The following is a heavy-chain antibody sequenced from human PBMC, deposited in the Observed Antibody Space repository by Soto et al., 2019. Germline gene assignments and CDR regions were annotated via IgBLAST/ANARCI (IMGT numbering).Heavy chain of an antibody. D-gene: IGHD4-4*01. CDR1: GDSISSVDHY. CDR2: IYHSGST. V-gene: IGHV4-30-4*01. J-gene: IGHJ6*02. CDR3: ARDDYSNVAYYGMDV. Sequence: QVQLQESGPGLVKPSQTLSLTCTVSGDSISSVDHYWSWIRQPPGKGLEWIGYIYHSGSTYYNPSLRSRVTISIDTTKNQFSLRLSSVTVADTAVYYCARDDYSNVAYYGMDVWGQGTTVTVSS.